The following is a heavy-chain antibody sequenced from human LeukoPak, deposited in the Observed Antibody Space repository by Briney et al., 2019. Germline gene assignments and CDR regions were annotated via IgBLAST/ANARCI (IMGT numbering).Heavy chain of an antibody. CDR1: GYTFTGSS. D-gene: IGHD1-7*01. J-gene: IGHJ5*02. CDR2: INPNTGAT. Sequence: ASVKPSRTASGYTFTGSSIHWGRQAPGPGLEWMGWINPNTGATYYTQKFQGPGTITRDTSSSTASMELTSPTSDDRAVYYCAGPRAARNYHWGQGNLISVSS. V-gene: IGHV1-2*02. CDR3: AGPRAARNYH.